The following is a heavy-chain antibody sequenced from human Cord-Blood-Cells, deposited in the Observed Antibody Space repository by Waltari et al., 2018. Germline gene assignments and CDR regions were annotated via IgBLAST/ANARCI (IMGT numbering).Heavy chain of an antibody. D-gene: IGHD3-10*01. J-gene: IGHJ3*02. CDR3: TRHDGESIPFDI. CDR1: GFTFSGSA. CDR2: IRSKANSYAT. Sequence: EVQLVESGGGLVQPGGSLKLSCAASGFTFSGSAMHWVRQASGKGLGWVGRIRSKANSYATAYAASVKGRFTISRDDSKNTAYLQMNSLKTEDTAVYYCTRHDGESIPFDIWGQRTMVTVSS. V-gene: IGHV3-73*02.